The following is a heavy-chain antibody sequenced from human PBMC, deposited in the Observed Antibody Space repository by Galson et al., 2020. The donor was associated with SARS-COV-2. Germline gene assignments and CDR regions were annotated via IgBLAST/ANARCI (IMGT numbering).Heavy chain of an antibody. D-gene: IGHD1-26*01. CDR3: ARTGGSYMDY. Sequence: TGGSLRLSCAASGFTISSYAMHWVRQAPGKGLEWVAVISYDGSNKYYADSVKGRFTISRDNSKNTLYLQMNSLRAEDTAVYYCARTGGSYMDYWGQGTLVTVSS. V-gene: IGHV3-30-3*01. CDR1: GFTISSYA. CDR2: ISYDGSNK. J-gene: IGHJ4*02.